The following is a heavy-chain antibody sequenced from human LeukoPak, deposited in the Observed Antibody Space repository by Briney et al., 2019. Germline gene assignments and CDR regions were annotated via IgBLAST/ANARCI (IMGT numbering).Heavy chain of an antibody. CDR1: GFTFSSYW. CDR2: IKQDASER. CDR3: ATPTAGTWHFDY. Sequence: GGSLRLSCADSGFTFSSYWMTWVRQAPGKGLEWVANIKQDASERYYVDSVKGRFTISRDNAKNSLYLQMNSLRAEDTAVYYCATPTAGTWHFDYWGQGTLVTVSS. D-gene: IGHD1-1*01. J-gene: IGHJ4*02. V-gene: IGHV3-7*01.